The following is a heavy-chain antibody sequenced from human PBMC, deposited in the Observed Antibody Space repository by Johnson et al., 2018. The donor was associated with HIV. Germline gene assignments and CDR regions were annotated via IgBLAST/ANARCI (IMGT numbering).Heavy chain of an antibody. D-gene: IGHD1-26*01. V-gene: IGHV3-30*04. J-gene: IGHJ3*02. CDR1: ALNFSDYS. Sequence: QMQLVESGGGVVQPGRSMRLSCAASALNFSDYSMHWVRQAPGKGLEWVAIISFDGGTKYYADSVKGRFTISRDNSNNTLYLQMNSLRAEDTAVYYCATSMGATALAFDIWGQGTMVTVSS. CDR3: ATSMGATALAFDI. CDR2: ISFDGGTK.